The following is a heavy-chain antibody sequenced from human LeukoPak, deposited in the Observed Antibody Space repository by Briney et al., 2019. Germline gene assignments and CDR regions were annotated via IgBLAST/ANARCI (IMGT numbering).Heavy chain of an antibody. CDR2: INTSGNS. J-gene: IGHJ5*02. Sequence: SETLSLTCTVSGGSISSYYWSWIRQPAGKGLEWIGRINTSGNSNYNPSLRSRVTISVVTSKNLFSLKLSSVTAADTAVYYCARPVPYCSGGSCSVNWFDPWGQGTLVTVSS. D-gene: IGHD2-15*01. CDR3: ARPVPYCSGGSCSVNWFDP. CDR1: GGSISSYY. V-gene: IGHV4-4*07.